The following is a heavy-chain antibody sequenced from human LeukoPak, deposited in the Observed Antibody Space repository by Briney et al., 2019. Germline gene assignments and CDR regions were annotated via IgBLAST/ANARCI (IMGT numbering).Heavy chain of an antibody. V-gene: IGHV4-39*07. Sequence: PSETLSLTCTVSGGSISSSSYYWSWIRQPPGKGLEWIGEINHSGSTNYNPSLKSRVTISVDTSKNQFSLKLSSVTAADTAVYYCARGRDYDFWSGKHAAVDVWGQGTTVTVSS. CDR3: ARGRDYDFWSGKHAAVDV. CDR2: INHSGST. D-gene: IGHD3-3*01. J-gene: IGHJ6*02. CDR1: GGSISSSSYY.